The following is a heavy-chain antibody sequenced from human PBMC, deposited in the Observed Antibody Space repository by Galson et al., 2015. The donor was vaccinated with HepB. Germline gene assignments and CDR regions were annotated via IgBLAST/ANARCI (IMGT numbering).Heavy chain of an antibody. V-gene: IGHV3-7*03. Sequence: SLRLSCAASGFTFSSYWMSWVRQAPGKGLEWVANIKQDGSVKYYVDSVKGRFTISRDNAKNSLYLQMNSLRAEDTAVYYCARIVLWFGESLDYWGQGTLVTVSS. CDR3: ARIVLWFGESLDY. CDR1: GFTFSSYW. D-gene: IGHD3-10*01. CDR2: IKQDGSVK. J-gene: IGHJ4*02.